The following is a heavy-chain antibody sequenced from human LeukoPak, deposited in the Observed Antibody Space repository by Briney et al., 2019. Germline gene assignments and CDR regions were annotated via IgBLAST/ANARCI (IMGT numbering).Heavy chain of an antibody. CDR3: ARDAYSGFSYSYNMDY. D-gene: IGHD5-18*01. V-gene: IGHV1-2*02. J-gene: IGHJ4*02. Sequence: ASVKVSCKASGYTATGHYLHWVRQAPGQGLEWMGWINPNSGGANYAQKFQGRVTMTRDTSINTAYMELSSLTSDDTAMYYCARDAYSGFSYSYNMDYWGQGTLVTVSS. CDR2: INPNSGGA. CDR1: GYTATGHY.